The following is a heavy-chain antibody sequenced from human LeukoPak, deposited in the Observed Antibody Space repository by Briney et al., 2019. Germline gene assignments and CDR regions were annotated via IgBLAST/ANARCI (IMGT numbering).Heavy chain of an antibody. CDR1: GFTFSSYS. V-gene: IGHV3-21*01. Sequence: GGSLRLSCAASGFTFSSYSMNWVRQAPGKGLEWVSSISSSSSYIYYADSVKGRFTISREHAKYSLYVKMKSLRAEDTAVYYCARDRCSGGSCYLNNGMEVWGQGTTVTVSS. CDR3: ARDRCSGGSCYLNNGMEV. CDR2: ISSSSSYI. D-gene: IGHD2-15*01. J-gene: IGHJ6*02.